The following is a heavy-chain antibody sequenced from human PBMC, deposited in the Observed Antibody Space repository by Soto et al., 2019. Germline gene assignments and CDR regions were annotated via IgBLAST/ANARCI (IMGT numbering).Heavy chain of an antibody. D-gene: IGHD5-18*01. V-gene: IGHV3-21*01. J-gene: IGHJ6*02. CDR3: ARDLSGYSGSNYGMDV. Sequence: PGGSLRLSCAASGFTFSSYSMNWVRQAPGKGLEWVSSISSSSSYIYYADSVKGRFTISRDNAKNSLYLQMNSLRAEDTAVYYCARDLSGYSGSNYGMDVWGQGTTVTAP. CDR2: ISSSSSYI. CDR1: GFTFSSYS.